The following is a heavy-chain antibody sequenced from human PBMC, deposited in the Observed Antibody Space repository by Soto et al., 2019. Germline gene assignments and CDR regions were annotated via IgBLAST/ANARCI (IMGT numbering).Heavy chain of an antibody. CDR3: ARYYGGYSDY. V-gene: IGHV4-59*08. CDR1: GGSISSYY. CDR2: IYYSGST. D-gene: IGHD3-10*01. Sequence: QVQLQESGPGLVKPSETLSLTCTVSGGSISSYYWSWIRQPPGKGLEWIGYIYYSGSTNYNPSPKSRLTISVDTSKNQSSLKLSSVTAADTAVYYCARYYGGYSDYWGQGTLGTVSS. J-gene: IGHJ4*02.